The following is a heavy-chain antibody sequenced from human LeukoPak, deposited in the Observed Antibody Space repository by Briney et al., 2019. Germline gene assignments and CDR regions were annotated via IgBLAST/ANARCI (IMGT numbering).Heavy chain of an antibody. CDR2: IYTSGST. J-gene: IGHJ3*02. D-gene: IGHD4-17*01. V-gene: IGHV4-4*07. CDR1: GGSISNYY. CDR3: ARDITAVTTFRSAFDI. Sequence: PSETLSLTCTVSGGSISNYYWSWIRHPAGKGLEWIGRIYTSGSTNYNPSLKSRVTMSVDTSKNQFSLKLSSVTAADTAVYYCARDITAVTTFRSAFDIWGQGTMVTVSS.